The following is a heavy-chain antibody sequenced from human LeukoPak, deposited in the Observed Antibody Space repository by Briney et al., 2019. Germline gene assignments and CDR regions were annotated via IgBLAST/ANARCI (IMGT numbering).Heavy chain of an antibody. J-gene: IGHJ4*02. Sequence: GGFLRLSCAASGFTVSSNYMSWVRQAPGKGLEWVSVIYSGGSTYYADSVKGRFTISRDNSKNTLYLQMNSLRAEDTAVYYCARDGARRDGYNCWGQGTLVTVSS. CDR1: GFTVSSNY. CDR2: IYSGGST. V-gene: IGHV3-66*01. D-gene: IGHD5-24*01. CDR3: ARDGARRDGYNC.